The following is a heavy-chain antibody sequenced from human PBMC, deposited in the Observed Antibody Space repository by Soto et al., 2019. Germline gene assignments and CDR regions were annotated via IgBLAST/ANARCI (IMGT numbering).Heavy chain of an antibody. CDR3: ARDGGYCSSTSCYADYYGMDV. Sequence: QVQLQESGPGLVKPSETLSLTCTVSGGSISSYYWSWIRQPPGKGLEWIGYIYYSGSTNYNPSLKSRVTISVDTSKKQFSLKLSSVTAADTAVYYCARDGGYCSSTSCYADYYGMDVWGQGTTVTVSS. CDR2: IYYSGST. CDR1: GGSISSYY. V-gene: IGHV4-59*01. D-gene: IGHD2-2*01. J-gene: IGHJ6*02.